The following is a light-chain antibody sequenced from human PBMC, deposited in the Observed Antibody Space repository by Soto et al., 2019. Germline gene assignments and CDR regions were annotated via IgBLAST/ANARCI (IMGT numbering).Light chain of an antibody. J-gene: IGLJ3*02. Sequence: QLVLTQSPSASASLGASVKLTCTLSSGHSSYTIAWHQQQPEKGPRYLMTLNSDGSHSKGDGIPDRFSGSSSGAERYLSISSLQSEDEDDYYCQTWGPGIEVFGGGTKLTVL. CDR3: QTWGPGIEV. CDR1: SGHSSYT. CDR2: LNSDGSH. V-gene: IGLV4-69*01.